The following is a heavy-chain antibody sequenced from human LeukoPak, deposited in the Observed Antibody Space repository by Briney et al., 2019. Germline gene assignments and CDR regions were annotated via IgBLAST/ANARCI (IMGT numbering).Heavy chain of an antibody. CDR3: ARRLAVTRDYFDP. CDR1: GASVGSGAYY. D-gene: IGHD4-17*01. CDR2: VYATGTT. J-gene: IGHJ5*02. Sequence: PSETLSLTCVVSGASVGSGAYYWSWIRQPAGEGLQWIGHVYATGTTNYNPSLGSRVSISLATSKKQFYLEMTSVTAADTAVYYCARRLAVTRDYFDPWGQGILVTVSS. V-gene: IGHV4-61*09.